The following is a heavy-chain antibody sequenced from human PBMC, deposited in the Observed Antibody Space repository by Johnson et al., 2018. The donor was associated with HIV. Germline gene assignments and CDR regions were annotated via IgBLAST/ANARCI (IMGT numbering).Heavy chain of an antibody. CDR2: INSEGSST. CDR1: GFTFSSYA. D-gene: IGHD3-22*01. V-gene: IGHV3-74*02. Sequence: VQLVESGGGLVKPGGSLRLSCAASGFTFSSYAVHWVRQAPGKGLVWVSRINSEGSSTDSADSVKGRFTISRDNAKNTLYLQMNSLRAEDTAVYYCARGGARSSGYYSAFDIWGQGTMVTVSS. J-gene: IGHJ3*02. CDR3: ARGGARSSGYYSAFDI.